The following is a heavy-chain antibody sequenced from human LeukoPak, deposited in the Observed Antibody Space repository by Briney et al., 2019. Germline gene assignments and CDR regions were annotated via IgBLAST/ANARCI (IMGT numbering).Heavy chain of an antibody. V-gene: IGHV4-59*09. CDR2: YYCGTT. CDR3: ARGKKDDTGSYPADY. J-gene: IGHJ4*02. Sequence: YYCGTTNYNPSPKSRDTISLDTSKSQFSLKMRSVTAADTAVYYCARGKKDDTGSYPADYWGQGTLVTVSS. D-gene: IGHD3-10*01.